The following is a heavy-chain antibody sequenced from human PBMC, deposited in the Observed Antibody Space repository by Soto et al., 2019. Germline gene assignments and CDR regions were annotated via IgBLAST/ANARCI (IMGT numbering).Heavy chain of an antibody. D-gene: IGHD2-2*01. Sequence: PSETLSLTCTVSGGSISSYYWSWIRQPPGKGLEWIGYISYSGSTNHNPSLKGRFTISRDNAKNSVSLQMNTLRVEDTAVYYCAREDSIIIPAVSDFWGQGTLVTVSS. J-gene: IGHJ4*02. V-gene: IGHV4-59*12. CDR3: AREDSIIIPAVSDF. CDR1: GGSISSYY. CDR2: ISYSGST.